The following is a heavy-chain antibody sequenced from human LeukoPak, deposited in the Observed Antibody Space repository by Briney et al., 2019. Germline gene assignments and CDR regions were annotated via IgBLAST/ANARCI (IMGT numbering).Heavy chain of an antibody. V-gene: IGHV3-23*01. CDR1: GFTFSSYA. CDR2: ISASGDVT. Sequence: GGSLRLSCAASGFTFSSYAMSWVRRAPGKGPEWVSGISASGDVTFHADPVKGRFTISRDNSKNTLFVQMNSLRAEDTAVYYCATDSYDGFDIWGQGTMVTVSS. J-gene: IGHJ3*02. CDR3: ATDSYDGFDI.